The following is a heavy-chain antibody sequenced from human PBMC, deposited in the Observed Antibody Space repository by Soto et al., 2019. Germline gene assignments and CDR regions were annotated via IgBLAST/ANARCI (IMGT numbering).Heavy chain of an antibody. Sequence: QVQLQESGPGLVKPSETLSLTCTVSGASISSYYWSWLRQPPGKGLEWIGYIYYLGRINYNPSLESRVTISADTSKNQFSLELSSVTAADPAVYYRARHNWNDVGWLDPWGQGTLVTVSS. D-gene: IGHD1-20*01. CDR1: GASISSYY. V-gene: IGHV4-59*08. CDR3: ARHNWNDVGWLDP. CDR2: IYYLGRI. J-gene: IGHJ5*02.